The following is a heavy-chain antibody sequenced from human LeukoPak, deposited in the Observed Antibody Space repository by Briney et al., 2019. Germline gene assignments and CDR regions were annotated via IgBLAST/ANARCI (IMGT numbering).Heavy chain of an antibody. CDR3: AGSIAAAGFDY. D-gene: IGHD6-13*01. J-gene: IGHJ4*02. CDR1: GGSISSGGYY. CDR2: IYYSGST. Sequence: SETLSLTCTVSGGSISSGGYYWSWIRQHPGKGLEWIGYIYYSGSTYYNPSLKSRVTISVDTSKNQFSLKLSSVTAADTAVYYCAGSIAAAGFDYWGQGTLVTVSS. V-gene: IGHV4-31*03.